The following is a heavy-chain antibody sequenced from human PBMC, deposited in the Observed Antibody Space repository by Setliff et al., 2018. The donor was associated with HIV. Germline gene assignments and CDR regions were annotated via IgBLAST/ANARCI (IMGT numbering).Heavy chain of an antibody. J-gene: IGHJ4*02. Sequence: ASVKVSCKASGYPFIDHYIHWVRRAPGQEFEWMGWINPKSGATNYREKFQGRVSLTRDTSVRTVYMELNSLRSDDTAIYYCARIPKVVSRYQYFFDFWGQGTLVTV. CDR2: INPKSGAT. CDR3: ARIPKVVSRYQYFFDF. D-gene: IGHD5-12*01. V-gene: IGHV1-2*02. CDR1: GYPFIDHY.